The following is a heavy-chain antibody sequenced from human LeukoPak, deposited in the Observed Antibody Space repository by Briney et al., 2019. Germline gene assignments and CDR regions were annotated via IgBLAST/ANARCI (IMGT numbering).Heavy chain of an antibody. Sequence: GASVKVSCKASGYTFTSYYMHWVRQAPGQGLEWMGIINPSGGSTSYAQKFQGRVTMTRDTSTSTVYMELSSLRSEDTAVYYCARSTTPMAVAGPDLDYWGQGTLVTVSS. J-gene: IGHJ4*02. CDR3: ARSTTPMAVAGPDLDY. V-gene: IGHV1-46*01. D-gene: IGHD6-19*01. CDR2: INPSGGST. CDR1: GYTFTSYY.